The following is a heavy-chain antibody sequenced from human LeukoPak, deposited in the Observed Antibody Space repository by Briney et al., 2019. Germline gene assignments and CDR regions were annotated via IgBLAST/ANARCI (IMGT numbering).Heavy chain of an antibody. CDR3: ARDSGYSGYSDY. J-gene: IGHJ4*02. V-gene: IGHV3-21*05. Sequence: GGSLRLSCAASGFTFSSYGIHWVRQAPGKGLEWVSYISSSSSYTDYADSVKGRFTISRDNAKNSLNLQMNSLRAEDTAVYYCARDSGYSGYSDYWGQGTLVTVSS. CDR1: GFTFSSYG. D-gene: IGHD5-12*01. CDR2: ISSSSSYT.